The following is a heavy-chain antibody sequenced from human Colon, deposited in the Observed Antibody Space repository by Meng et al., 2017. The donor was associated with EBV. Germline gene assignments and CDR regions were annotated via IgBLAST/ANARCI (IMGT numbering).Heavy chain of an antibody. J-gene: IGHJ4*02. CDR3: ARYRLQNDYGDQLYYFDY. CDR1: GGSFSGYY. CDR2: ISHSGST. Sequence: QVQLQQWGAGLLKPSXXLSLTXXVHGGSFSGYYWSWIRQPPGKGLEWIGEISHSGSTNYNPSLKSRVTISLDTSKNQFSLRLSSVTAADTAVYYCARYRLQNDYGDQLYYFDYWGQGTLVTVSS. D-gene: IGHD4-17*01. V-gene: IGHV4-34*01.